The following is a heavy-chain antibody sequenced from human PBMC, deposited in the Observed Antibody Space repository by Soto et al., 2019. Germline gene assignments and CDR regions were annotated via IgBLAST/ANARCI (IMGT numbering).Heavy chain of an antibody. Sequence: QVELVQSGAEVKKPGASVKVSCKASGYTFVSYGLTWVRQAPGQGLEWMGWISAYNGNTNYAQKLQGRVTLTTDASPNTAYMELRNLRSDDTAIYYCARYQRVSLTSIRAFDLWGRGTLVTVSS. CDR1: GYTFVSYG. D-gene: IGHD2-21*02. CDR2: ISAYNGNT. CDR3: ARYQRVSLTSIRAFDL. V-gene: IGHV1-18*01. J-gene: IGHJ2*01.